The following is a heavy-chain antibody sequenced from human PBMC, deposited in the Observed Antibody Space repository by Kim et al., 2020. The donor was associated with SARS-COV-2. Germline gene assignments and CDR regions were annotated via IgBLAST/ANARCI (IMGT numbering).Heavy chain of an antibody. D-gene: IGHD2-2*01. CDR3: ARGYCSSTSCFQHYFDY. CDR2: IYPGDSDT. Sequence: GESLKISCKGSGYSFTSYWIGWVRQMPGKGLEWMGIIYPGDSDTRYSPSFQGQVTISADKSISTAYLQWSSLKASDTAMYYCARGYCSSTSCFQHYFDYWGQGTLVTVSS. J-gene: IGHJ4*02. V-gene: IGHV5-51*01. CDR1: GYSFTSYW.